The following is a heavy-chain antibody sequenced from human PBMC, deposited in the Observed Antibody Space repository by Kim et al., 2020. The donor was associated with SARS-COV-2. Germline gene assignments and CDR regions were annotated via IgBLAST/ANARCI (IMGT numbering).Heavy chain of an antibody. D-gene: IGHD2-2*01. CDR3: ARVPIIDIVIIPASKNSYYMDV. J-gene: IGHJ6*03. CDR1: GYRISSNA. V-gene: IGHV1-18*01. CDR2: ISGYNGKT. Sequence: ASVKVSCKASGYRISSNAVTWVRQAPGRGPEWMGWISGYNGKTKYAQNFQGRVTMTTDRSTSTAYMELKNLRTDDTAVYYCARVPIIDIVIIPASKNSYYMDVWGKGTTVTVSS.